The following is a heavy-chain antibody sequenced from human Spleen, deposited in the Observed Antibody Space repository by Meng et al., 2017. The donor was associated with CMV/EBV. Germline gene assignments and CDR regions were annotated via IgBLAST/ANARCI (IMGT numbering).Heavy chain of an antibody. CDR2: VYYSGST. Sequence: VSGVSISSGSYYWSWIRQPPGKGLEWIGYVYYSGSTTYNPSLKNRVSIFLDTSKNQFSLKLKSLTAADTAVYYCATFRGGSAYYFDFWGQGTLVTVSS. CDR3: ATFRGGSAYYFDF. D-gene: IGHD3-10*01. CDR1: GVSISSGSYY. J-gene: IGHJ4*02. V-gene: IGHV4-61*01.